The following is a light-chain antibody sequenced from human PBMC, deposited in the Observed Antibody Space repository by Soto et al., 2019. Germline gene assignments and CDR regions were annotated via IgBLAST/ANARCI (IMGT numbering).Light chain of an antibody. CDR3: LQDYNYPRT. V-gene: IGKV1-6*01. Sequence: AIQMTQSPSFLSASVGDRVTITCRASQGIRNDLGWYQQKPGKAPKLLIYAASSLQSGVPSRFSGSGSGADFTLTISSLQPEDFATYYCLQDYNYPRTFGQGTKVDIK. CDR2: AAS. CDR1: QGIRND. J-gene: IGKJ1*01.